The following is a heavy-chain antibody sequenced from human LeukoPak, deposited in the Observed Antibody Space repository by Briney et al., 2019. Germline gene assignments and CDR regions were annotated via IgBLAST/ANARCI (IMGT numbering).Heavy chain of an antibody. CDR3: AKGYYDILTGYVDY. CDR2: ISWNSGSI. CDR1: GFTFDDYA. D-gene: IGHD3-9*01. J-gene: IGHJ4*02. V-gene: IGHV3-9*01. Sequence: AGGSLRLSCAASGFTFDDYAMPWVRQAPGKGLEWVSGISWNSGSIGYADSVKGRFTISRDNAKNSLYLQMNSLRAEDTALYYCAKGYYDILTGYVDYWGQGTLVTVSS.